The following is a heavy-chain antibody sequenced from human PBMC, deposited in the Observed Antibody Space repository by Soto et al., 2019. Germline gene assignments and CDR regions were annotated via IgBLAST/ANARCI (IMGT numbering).Heavy chain of an antibody. J-gene: IGHJ5*02. Sequence: GASVKVSCKASGGTFSSYAISWVRQAPGQGLEWMGGIIPIFGTANYAQKFQGRVTITADESTSTAYMELSSLRSEDTAVYYCARGEMATIWNNWFDPWGQGTLVTVSS. D-gene: IGHD5-12*01. V-gene: IGHV1-69*13. CDR2: IIPIFGTA. CDR3: ARGEMATIWNNWFDP. CDR1: GGTFSSYA.